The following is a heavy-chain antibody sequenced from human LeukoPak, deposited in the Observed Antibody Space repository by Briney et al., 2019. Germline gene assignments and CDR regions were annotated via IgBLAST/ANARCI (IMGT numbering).Heavy chain of an antibody. J-gene: IGHJ4*02. Sequence: GGSLILSCAASGFTFSNYAMTWVRRAPGKGLEWLSTISRSGDTTYSAASVKGRFAISRDNSKDTLYLQMSSLRAEDTAIYYCAKASSGPDSHFNYWGQGTLVTVSS. D-gene: IGHD1-14*01. CDR3: AKASSGPDSHFNY. CDR1: GFTFSNYA. V-gene: IGHV3-23*01. CDR2: ISRSGDTT.